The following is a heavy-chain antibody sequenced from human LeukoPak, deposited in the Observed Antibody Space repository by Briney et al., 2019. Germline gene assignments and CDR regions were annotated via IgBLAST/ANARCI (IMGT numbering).Heavy chain of an antibody. D-gene: IGHD4-23*01. CDR3: AHRLRWQIHFDY. V-gene: IGHV4-39*01. Sequence: SETLSLTCTASGGSISSSSYYWGWIRQPPGKGLEWIGSIYYSGSTYYNPSLKSRVTISVDTSKNQFSLKLSSVTAADTAVYYCAHRLRWQIHFDYWGQGTLVTVSS. CDR1: GGSISSSSYY. CDR2: IYYSGST. J-gene: IGHJ4*02.